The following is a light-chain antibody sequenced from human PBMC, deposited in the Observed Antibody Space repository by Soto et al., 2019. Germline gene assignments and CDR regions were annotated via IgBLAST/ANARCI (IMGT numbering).Light chain of an antibody. J-gene: IGKJ1*01. V-gene: IGKV1-5*01. CDR3: QQYGSSPGT. CDR1: QSISIW. Sequence: DIQMTQSPSTLSASVGDRVTITCRARQSISIWLAWYQQKPGKAPKLLIYDASILESGVPSRFSGSGSGTEFTLTITRVEPEDVAMYFCQQYGSSPGTFGQGTKVEI. CDR2: DAS.